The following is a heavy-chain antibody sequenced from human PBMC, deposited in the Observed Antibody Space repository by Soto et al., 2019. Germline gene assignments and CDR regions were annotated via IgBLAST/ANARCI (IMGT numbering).Heavy chain of an antibody. Sequence: EVQLVESGGGLVKPGGSLRLSCAASGFSLRNAWMSWVRQSPARGLEWVGLIRNKGDGGSTDYAAPVKGRVTISRDDSKNMVYLQMDSLKIEDTAVYYCATGALGNWGQGTLVTVSS. CDR1: GFSLRNAW. D-gene: IGHD3-16*01. V-gene: IGHV3-15*01. CDR3: ATGALGN. J-gene: IGHJ4*02. CDR2: IRNKGDGGST.